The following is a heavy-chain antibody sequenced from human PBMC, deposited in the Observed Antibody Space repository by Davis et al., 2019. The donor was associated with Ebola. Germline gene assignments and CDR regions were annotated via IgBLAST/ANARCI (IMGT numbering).Heavy chain of an antibody. CDR3: AKKGYSYGRGYYFDY. J-gene: IGHJ4*02. V-gene: IGHV4-39*07. CDR2: INHSGST. D-gene: IGHD5-18*01. CDR1: AGSISSSSYY. Sequence: SETLSLTCPVSAGSISSSSYYWSWIRQPPGQGLEWIGEINHSGSTNYNPSLKSRVTISVDTSKNQFSLKLSSVTAADTAVYYCAKKGYSYGRGYYFDYWGQGTLVTVSS.